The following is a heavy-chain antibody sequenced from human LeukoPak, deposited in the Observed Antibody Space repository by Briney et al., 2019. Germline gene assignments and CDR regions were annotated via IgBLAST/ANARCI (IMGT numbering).Heavy chain of an antibody. V-gene: IGHV3-33*01. CDR2: IWYDGSNK. J-gene: IGHJ6*02. D-gene: IGHD3-22*01. CDR3: ARGWLPLYYYYGMDV. Sequence: SCKASGYTFTSYGISWVRQAPGKGLEWVAVIWYDGSNKYYADSVKGRFTISRDNSKNTLYLQMNSLRAEDTAVYYCARGWLPLYYYYGMDVWGQGTTVTVSS. CDR1: GYTFTSYG.